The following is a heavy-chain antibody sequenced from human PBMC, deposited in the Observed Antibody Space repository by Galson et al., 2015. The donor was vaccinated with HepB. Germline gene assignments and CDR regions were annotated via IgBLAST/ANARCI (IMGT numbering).Heavy chain of an antibody. V-gene: IGHV1-18*01. CDR3: ARDHPKYYDFWSGNDAFDI. D-gene: IGHD3-3*01. CDR2: ISAYNGNT. J-gene: IGHJ3*02. CDR1: GYTFTSYG. Sequence: SVKVSCKASGYTFTSYGISWVRQAPGQGLEWMGWISAYNGNTNYAQKLQGRVTMTTDTSTSTAYMELRSLRSDDTAVYYCARDHPKYYDFWSGNDAFDIWGQGTMVTVSS.